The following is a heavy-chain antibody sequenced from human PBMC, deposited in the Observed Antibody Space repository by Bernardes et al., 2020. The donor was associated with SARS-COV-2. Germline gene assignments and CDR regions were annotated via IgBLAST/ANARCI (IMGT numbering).Heavy chain of an antibody. J-gene: IGHJ3*01. D-gene: IGHD3-9*01. CDR1: GFTFSTYG. Sequence: GGSLRLSCAASGFTFSTYGMNWVRQAPGKGLQWVSGISGSAGFSKTLHRTYYADSVKGRFAISRDNSENTLYLQMESLRAEDTAVYYCARDVGGTDWRFGFDVWGPGTMVHVSS. CDR2: ISGSAGFSKTLHRT. V-gene: IGHV3-23*01. CDR3: ARDVGGTDWRFGFDV.